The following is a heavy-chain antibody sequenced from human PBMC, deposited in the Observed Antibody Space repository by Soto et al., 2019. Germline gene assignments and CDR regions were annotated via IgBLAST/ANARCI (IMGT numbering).Heavy chain of an antibody. Sequence: EVQLVESGGGLVQPGRSLRLSCVASGFTFDEYAMHWVRQVPGKGLEWVSVISWNSAYIGYADSVKGRFTISRDNAKNSVSLQMNSLRTEDTALYYCASTYSGYEGFDYWGQGNLVTVSS. CDR1: GFTFDEYA. J-gene: IGHJ4*02. CDR2: ISWNSAYI. D-gene: IGHD5-12*01. V-gene: IGHV3-9*01. CDR3: ASTYSGYEGFDY.